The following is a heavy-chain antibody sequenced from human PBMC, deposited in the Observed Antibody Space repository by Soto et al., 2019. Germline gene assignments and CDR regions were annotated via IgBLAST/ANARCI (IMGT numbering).Heavy chain of an antibody. CDR1: GFTFSSYA. J-gene: IGHJ6*02. D-gene: IGHD3-10*01. CDR3: VNNYGSESYYYGMDV. Sequence: GGSLRLSCSASGFTFSSYAMHWVRQAPGKGLEYVSAISSNGGSTYYADSVKGRFTISRDNSKNTLYLQMSSLRAEDTAVYYCVNNYGSESYYYGMDVWGQGTTVTVSS. V-gene: IGHV3-64D*06. CDR2: ISSNGGST.